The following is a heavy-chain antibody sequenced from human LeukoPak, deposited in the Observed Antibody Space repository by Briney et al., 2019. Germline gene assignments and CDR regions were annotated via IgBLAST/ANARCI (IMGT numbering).Heavy chain of an antibody. CDR1: GYSISSGYY. V-gene: IGHV4-38-2*02. D-gene: IGHD3-10*01. CDR3: ARSRRGSGSYLYYYYYYYMDV. Sequence: SETLSLTCTVSGYSISSGYYWGWIRQPPGKGLEWIGSIYHSGSTYYNPSLKSRVTISVDTSKNQFSLKLSSVTAADTAVYYCARSRRGSGSYLYYYYYYYMDVWGKGTTVTVSS. CDR2: IYHSGST. J-gene: IGHJ6*03.